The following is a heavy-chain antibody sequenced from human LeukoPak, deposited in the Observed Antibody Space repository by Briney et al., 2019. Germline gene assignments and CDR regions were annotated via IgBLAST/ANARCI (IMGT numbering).Heavy chain of an antibody. CDR1: GFTFSSYE. Sequence: GGSLRLSCAASGFTFSSYEMNWVRQAPWKGLEGVSYISSSGSTKYYSESVKGRFTMSRDNAKNSLYLQMNSLRAEDTAVYYCAELCITMLGGVWGKGTTVTISS. CDR3: AELCITMLGGV. D-gene: IGHD3-10*02. J-gene: IGHJ6*04. V-gene: IGHV3-48*03. CDR2: ISSSGSTK.